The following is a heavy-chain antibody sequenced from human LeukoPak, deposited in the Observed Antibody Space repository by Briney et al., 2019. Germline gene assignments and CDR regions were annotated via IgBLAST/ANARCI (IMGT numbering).Heavy chain of an antibody. J-gene: IGHJ5*02. V-gene: IGHV4-59*08. Sequence: SETLSLTCTVSGTPIRSYHWSWIRQPPGKGLEWIGSYSGSTNYNPSLQSRVTISVDTSKNQFSLGLSSVTAADTAAYYCARHEAWFDPWGQGTLVTVSS. CDR3: ARHEAWFDP. CDR1: GTPIRSYH. CDR2: YSGST.